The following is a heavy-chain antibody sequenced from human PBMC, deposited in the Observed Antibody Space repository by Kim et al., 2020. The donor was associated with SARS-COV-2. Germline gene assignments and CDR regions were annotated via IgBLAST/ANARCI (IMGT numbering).Heavy chain of an antibody. CDR1: GGSISSSSYY. CDR3: ARLGYSSGWYGGWFDY. CDR2: IYYSGST. Sequence: SETLSLTCTVSGGSISSSSYYWGWIRQPPGKGLEWIGSIYYSGSTYYNPSLKSRVTISVDTSKNQFSLKLSSVTAADTAVYYCARLGYSSGWYGGWFDYWGQGTLVTVSS. D-gene: IGHD6-19*01. J-gene: IGHJ4*02. V-gene: IGHV4-39*01.